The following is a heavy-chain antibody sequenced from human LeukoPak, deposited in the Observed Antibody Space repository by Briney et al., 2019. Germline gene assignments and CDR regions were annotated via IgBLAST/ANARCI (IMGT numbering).Heavy chain of an antibody. J-gene: IGHJ4*02. CDR2: IRHDGSAR. V-gene: IGHV3-7*01. CDR3: AGDNSGFDY. CDR1: GFTFNNYW. Sequence: PGGSLRLSCVASGFTFNNYWMTWVRQAPGKGLEWVANIRHDGSARYYGDSVKGRFTISRDDAKNSLFLQMNSLRADDTALYYCAGDNSGFDYWGQGTLVTVSS. D-gene: IGHD6-19*01.